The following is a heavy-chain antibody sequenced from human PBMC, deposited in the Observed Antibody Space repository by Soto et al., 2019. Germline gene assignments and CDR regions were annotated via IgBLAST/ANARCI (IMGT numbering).Heavy chain of an antibody. CDR1: GFTFSSYG. CDR2: IWYDGSNK. J-gene: IGHJ6*02. D-gene: IGHD2-2*01. Sequence: GGSLRLSCAASGFTFSSYGMHWVRQAPGKGLEWVAVIWYDGSNKYYADSVKGRFTISRDNSENTLYLQMNSLRAEDTAVYYCARWRRPSYCSSTSCYYYYYYGMDVWGQGTTVTVSS. CDR3: ARWRRPSYCSSTSCYYYYYYGMDV. V-gene: IGHV3-33*01.